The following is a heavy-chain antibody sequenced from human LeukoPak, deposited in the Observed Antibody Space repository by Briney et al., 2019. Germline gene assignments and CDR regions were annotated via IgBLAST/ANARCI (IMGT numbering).Heavy chain of an antibody. Sequence: MMISSKAAEDSSTSYWNCWLRHMPPGKLQWRGIINPRNGNTNYNPSLQSQVTISADTSNNTFSLQRSSVTASDTAVYYCARHFFYSYVVDYWGQGTLVTVSS. CDR1: EDSSTSYW. CDR3: ARHFFYSYVVDY. D-gene: IGHD5-18*01. CDR2: INPRNGNT. J-gene: IGHJ4*02. V-gene: IGHV5-51*01.